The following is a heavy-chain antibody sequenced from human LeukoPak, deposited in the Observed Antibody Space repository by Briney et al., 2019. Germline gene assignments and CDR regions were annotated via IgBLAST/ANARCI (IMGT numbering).Heavy chain of an antibody. CDR2: ISYSGGTT. V-gene: IGHV3-64D*06. CDR1: GFTFSSYS. J-gene: IGHJ4*02. Sequence: TGGSLRLSCSASGFTFSSYSMHWVRQAPGKGLEYVSAISYSGGTTYYADSVKGRFTISRDDSKNTLYLQMSSLRAEDTAVYYCVQRGDAYNVWGQGTVVTVSS. CDR3: VQRGDAYNV. D-gene: IGHD5-24*01.